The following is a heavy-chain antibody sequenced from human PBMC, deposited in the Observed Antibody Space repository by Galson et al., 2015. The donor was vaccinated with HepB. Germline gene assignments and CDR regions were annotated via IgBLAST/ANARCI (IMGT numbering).Heavy chain of an antibody. V-gene: IGHV3-49*04. D-gene: IGHD6-13*01. CDR1: GFTFGDYA. Sequence: SLRLSCAASGFTFGDYAMSWVRQAPGKGLEWVGFIRSKAYGGTTEYAASVKGRFTISRDDSKSIAYLQMNSLKTEDTAVYYCTRESPIAAAGTSWGQGTLVTVSS. CDR3: TRESPIAAAGTS. J-gene: IGHJ5*02. CDR2: IRSKAYGGTT.